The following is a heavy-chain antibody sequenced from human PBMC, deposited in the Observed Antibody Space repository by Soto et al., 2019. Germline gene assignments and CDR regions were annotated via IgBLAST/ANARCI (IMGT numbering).Heavy chain of an antibody. CDR2: VSSTGST. CDR1: GESITSLGYY. V-gene: IGHV4-31*03. Sequence: QVHLQESGPGLVKPSQTLSLACSVSGESITSLGYYWTWVRQPPGKGLEWIGFVSSTGSTFYNSAVRSRVTISRHTSHNQFFLHVTSVTVADTAMYFCTRGDYWGQGVLVTVSS. CDR3: TRGDY. J-gene: IGHJ4*02.